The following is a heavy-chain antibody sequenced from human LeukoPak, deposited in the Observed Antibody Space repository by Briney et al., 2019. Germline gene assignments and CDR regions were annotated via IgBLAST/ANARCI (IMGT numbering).Heavy chain of an antibody. CDR3: AKRYCIRTSCYREIDY. CDR1: GFTFTSYA. D-gene: IGHD2-2*02. V-gene: IGHV3-23*01. J-gene: IGHJ4*02. Sequence: PGRSLRLSCAASGFTFTSYAMSWVRQAPGKGLEWVSTISGSGDSTYYADSVKGRFTISRDNSRNTLYLQMNSLRAEDTAVYYCAKRYCIRTSCYREIDYWGQGTLVTVSS. CDR2: ISGSGDST.